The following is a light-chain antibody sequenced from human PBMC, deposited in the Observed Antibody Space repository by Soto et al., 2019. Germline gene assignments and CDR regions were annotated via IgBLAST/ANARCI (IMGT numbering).Light chain of an antibody. CDR2: EIN. Sequence: QSALTQPPSVSAAPGQMVTISCSGSTSNIAYNFVSWYQQVPGTAPKLLIYEINKRPSGIPDRFSASKSGTSATLAITGLQTGDEALYYCGTWDNSLGVVVFGGGTKVTVL. CDR1: TSNIAYNF. J-gene: IGLJ2*01. V-gene: IGLV1-51*01. CDR3: GTWDNSLGVVV.